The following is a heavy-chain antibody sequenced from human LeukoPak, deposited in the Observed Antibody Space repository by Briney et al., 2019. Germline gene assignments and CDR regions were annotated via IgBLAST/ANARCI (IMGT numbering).Heavy chain of an antibody. CDR3: ARDNTAEYYFDY. D-gene: IGHD2-21*02. Sequence: GGSLRLSCAASGFTFSDYYMSWIRQAPGKGLEWVSYISSGGRTIYYADSVKGRFTISRDNSKNTLYLQMNSLRAEDTAVYYCARDNTAEYYFDYWGQGTLVTVSS. J-gene: IGHJ4*02. CDR2: ISSGGRTI. V-gene: IGHV3-11*04. CDR1: GFTFSDYY.